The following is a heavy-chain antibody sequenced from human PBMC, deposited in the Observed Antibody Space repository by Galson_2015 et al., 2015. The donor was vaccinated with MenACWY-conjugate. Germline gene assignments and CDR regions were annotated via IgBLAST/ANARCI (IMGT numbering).Heavy chain of an antibody. D-gene: IGHD6-13*01. V-gene: IGHV3-30*01. CDR1: GFTFSTCA. Sequence: SLRLSCAASGFTFSTCAMHWVRQAPGKGLEWVAVISKDGTNQHYADSVKGRFTIARDNSKTTVYLQMNSLTAEDTAIFYCARGIYAGTRTYYYMDFWGKGTTVTVS. CDR2: ISKDGTNQ. J-gene: IGHJ6*03. CDR3: ARGIYAGTRTYYYMDF.